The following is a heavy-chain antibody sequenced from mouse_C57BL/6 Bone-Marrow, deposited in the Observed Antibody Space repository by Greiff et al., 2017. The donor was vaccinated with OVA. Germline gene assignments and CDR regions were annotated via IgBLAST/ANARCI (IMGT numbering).Heavy chain of an antibody. CDR1: GFTFSSYD. D-gene: IGHD5-1*01. CDR3: AIDRCLPPMDY. Sequence: EVQLVESGGGLVKPGGSLKLSCAASGFTFSSYDMSWVRQTPEKRLEWVATISDGGGYTYYPDTVKGRFTISRDNAKNNLYLQMRHLKSEDTAMNYCAIDRCLPPMDYWGQGTSVTVSS. V-gene: IGHV5-4*01. J-gene: IGHJ4*01. CDR2: ISDGGGYT.